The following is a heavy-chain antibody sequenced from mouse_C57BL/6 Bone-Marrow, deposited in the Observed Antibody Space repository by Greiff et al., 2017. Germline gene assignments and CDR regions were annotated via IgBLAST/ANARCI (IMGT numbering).Heavy chain of an antibody. D-gene: IGHD5-1-1*01. CDR1: GYTFTSYW. V-gene: IGHV1-69*01. CDR2: IDPSDSYT. CDR3: ARERGTYPFDY. Sequence: VQLQQPGAELVMPGASVKLSCKASGYTFTSYWLHWVKQRPGQGLEWIGEIDPSDSYTNYNQKFKSKSTLTVDKSYSTAYMQLSSLTSEDSALYYRARERGTYPFDYWGQGTTLTVSS. J-gene: IGHJ2*01.